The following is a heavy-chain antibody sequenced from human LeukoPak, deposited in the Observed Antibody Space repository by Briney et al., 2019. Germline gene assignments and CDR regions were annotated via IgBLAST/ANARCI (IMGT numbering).Heavy chain of an antibody. J-gene: IGHJ4*02. CDR2: ISSSGSTI. CDR3: AREPRMVVHFDY. CDR1: GFTFSSYE. D-gene: IGHD2-15*01. Sequence: RPGGSLRLSCAASGFTFSSYEMNWVPQAPGKGLEWVSYISSSGSTIYYADSVKGRFTISRDNAKNSLYLQMNSLRAEDTAVYYCAREPRMVVHFDYWGQGTLVTVSS. V-gene: IGHV3-48*03.